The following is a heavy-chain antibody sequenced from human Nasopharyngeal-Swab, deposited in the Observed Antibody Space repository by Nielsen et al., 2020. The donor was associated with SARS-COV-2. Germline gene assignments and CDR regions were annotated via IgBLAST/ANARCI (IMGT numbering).Heavy chain of an antibody. CDR1: GFIFSNYA. CDR2: LRSDESNK. J-gene: IGHJ4*02. V-gene: IGHV3-30*02. CDR3: AKEECTGISCIRGFDY. Sequence: GESLKISCAASGFIFSNYAMQWVRQAPGKGLEWVAFLRSDESNKRYADSVKGRFTISRDNSKNALYLEMNSLRAEDTAVYYCAKEECTGISCIRGFDYWGQGTLVTVSS. D-gene: IGHD2-2*01.